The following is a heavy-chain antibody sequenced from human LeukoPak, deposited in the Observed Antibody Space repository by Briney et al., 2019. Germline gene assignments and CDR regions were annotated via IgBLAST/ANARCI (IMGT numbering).Heavy chain of an antibody. Sequence: GGSLRLSCAASGFTFSSYSMNWVRQAPGKGLEWVSSISSSSSYIYYADSVKGRFTISRDNAKNSLYLQMNSLRAEDTAVYYCARALGVVVPAAAFDIWGQGTMVTVSS. V-gene: IGHV3-21*01. J-gene: IGHJ3*02. D-gene: IGHD2-2*01. CDR3: ARALGVVVPAAAFDI. CDR1: GFTFSSYS. CDR2: ISSSSSYI.